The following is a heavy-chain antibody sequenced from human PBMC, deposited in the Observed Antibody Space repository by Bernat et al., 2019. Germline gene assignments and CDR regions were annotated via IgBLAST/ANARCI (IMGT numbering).Heavy chain of an antibody. CDR1: GGSISSSSYY. CDR2: IYYSWST. CDR3: ASSIVVVPAAIKVDGYFDL. D-gene: IGHD2-2*02. V-gene: IGHV4-39*01. Sequence: QLQLQESGPGLVKPSETLSLTCTVSGGSISSSSYYWGWIRQPPGKGLEWIGSIYYSWSTYYNPSLKSRVTISVDTSKNQFSLKLSYVTAADTAVYYCASSIVVVPAAIKVDGYFDLWGRGTLVTVSS. J-gene: IGHJ2*01.